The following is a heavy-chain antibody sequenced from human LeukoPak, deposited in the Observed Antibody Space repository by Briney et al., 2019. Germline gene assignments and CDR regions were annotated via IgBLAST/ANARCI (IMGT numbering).Heavy chain of an antibody. Sequence: SETLSLTCTVSGYSISSGYYWGWIRQPPGKVLEWIGSIYHSGSTYYNPSLKSRVTISVDTSKNQFSLKLSSVTAADTAVYYCARGTGSNFDYWGQGTLVTVSS. CDR1: GYSISSGYY. CDR2: IYHSGST. V-gene: IGHV4-38-2*02. D-gene: IGHD2-15*01. J-gene: IGHJ4*02. CDR3: ARGTGSNFDY.